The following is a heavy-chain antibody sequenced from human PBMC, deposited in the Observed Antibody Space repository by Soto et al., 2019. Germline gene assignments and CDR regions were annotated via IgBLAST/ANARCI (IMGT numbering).Heavy chain of an antibody. Sequence: GGSLRLSCGAAGFTCRSYAMTWVRQAPGKGMEWVSTISGSGDNTYYADSVKGRFTISRDNSKNTLYLQMNSLRAEDTAVYYCAKDSPYALSFWFDPWGQGTLVTVSS. J-gene: IGHJ5*02. CDR1: GFTCRSYA. D-gene: IGHD2-2*01. V-gene: IGHV3-23*01. CDR2: ISGSGDNT. CDR3: AKDSPYALSFWFDP.